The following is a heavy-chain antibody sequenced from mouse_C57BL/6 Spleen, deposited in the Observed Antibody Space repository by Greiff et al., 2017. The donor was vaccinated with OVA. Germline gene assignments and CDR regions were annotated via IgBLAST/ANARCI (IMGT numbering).Heavy chain of an antibody. CDR2: INPYNGGT. CDR1: GYTFTDYY. V-gene: IGHV1-19*01. D-gene: IGHD2-3*01. Sequence: EVQRVESGPVLVKPGASVKMSCKASGYTFTDYYMNWVKQSHGKSLEWIGVINPYNGGTSYNQKFKGKATLTVDKSSSTAYMELNSLTSEDSAVYYCARGLLGNYAMDYWGQGTSVTVSS. J-gene: IGHJ4*01. CDR3: ARGLLGNYAMDY.